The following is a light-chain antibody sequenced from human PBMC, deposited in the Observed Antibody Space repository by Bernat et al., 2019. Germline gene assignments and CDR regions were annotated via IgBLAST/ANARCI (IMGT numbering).Light chain of an antibody. CDR2: DAS. CDR1: QDISNY. J-gene: IGKJ4*01. V-gene: IGKV1-33*01. CDR3: QQYDNLT. Sequence: DIQMTQSPSSLSASVGDRVTITCQASQDISNYLNWYQQKPGKAPKLLIYDASNLETGVPSRFSGSGSGTDFTFTISSLQPEDIATYYCQQYDNLTFGGVTKVEIK.